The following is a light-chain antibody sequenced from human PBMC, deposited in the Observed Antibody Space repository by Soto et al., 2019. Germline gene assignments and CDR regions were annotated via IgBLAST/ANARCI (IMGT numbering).Light chain of an antibody. V-gene: IGLV2-23*01. CDR3: CSYAGSSTYV. J-gene: IGLJ1*01. CDR1: SSDVGNYNL. Sequence: LTQPASVSGSPGQSITISCTGTSSDVGNYNLVSWYQQHPGKAPKLMIYEGSKRPSGVSNRFSGSKSGNTASLTISILQAEEEADYYCCSYAGSSTYVFGTGTKVTVL. CDR2: EGS.